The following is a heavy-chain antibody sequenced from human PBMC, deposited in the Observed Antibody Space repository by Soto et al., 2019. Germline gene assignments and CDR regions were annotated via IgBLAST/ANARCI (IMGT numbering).Heavy chain of an antibody. Sequence: QVQLQESGPGLVKPSETLSLTCTVSGGSISSYYWSWIRQPPGKGLEWIGYIYYSGSTNYTPSLKSRVTISVDTSKNQFSLKLSSVTAADTAVYYCARHYYSSGCSPFDYWGQGTLVTVSS. CDR2: IYYSGST. V-gene: IGHV4-59*08. CDR3: ARHYYSSGCSPFDY. J-gene: IGHJ4*02. CDR1: GGSISSYY. D-gene: IGHD6-19*01.